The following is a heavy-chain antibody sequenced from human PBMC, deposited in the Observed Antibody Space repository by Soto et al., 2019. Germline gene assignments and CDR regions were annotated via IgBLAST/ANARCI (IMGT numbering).Heavy chain of an antibody. CDR2: IWYDGSNK. CDR1: GFTFSSYG. CDR3: ARELRNANYYYYGMDV. Sequence: LRLSCAASGFTFSSYGMHWVRQAPGKGLEWVAVIWYDGSNKYYADSVKGRFTISRDNSKNTLYLQMNSLRAEDTAVYYCARELRNANYYYYGMDVWGQGKTVTVSS. D-gene: IGHD1-1*01. V-gene: IGHV3-33*01. J-gene: IGHJ6*02.